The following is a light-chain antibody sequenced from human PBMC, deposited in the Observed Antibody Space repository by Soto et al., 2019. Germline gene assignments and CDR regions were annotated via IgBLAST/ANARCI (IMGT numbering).Light chain of an antibody. Sequence: QSALTQPPSASGSPGQSVAISCTGTSSDVGGYNYVSWYQQHPGKAPKLMIYEVNKRPSGVPDRFSGSKSGNTASLTVSGLQAEDEADYYCSAYTALSTLVFGGGTKLTVL. CDR2: EVN. V-gene: IGLV2-8*01. CDR3: SAYTALSTLV. CDR1: SSDVGGYNY. J-gene: IGLJ3*02.